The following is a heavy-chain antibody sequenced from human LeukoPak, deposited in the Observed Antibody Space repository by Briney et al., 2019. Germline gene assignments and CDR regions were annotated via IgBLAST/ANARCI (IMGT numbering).Heavy chain of an antibody. D-gene: IGHD3-10*01. J-gene: IGHJ5*02. CDR1: GYTFTGYD. CDR2: MNPNSGNT. Sequence: ASVKVSCKASGYTFTGYDINWVRQATGQGLEWMGWMNPNSGNTGYAQKFQDRVTMTRNTSISTAYMELSSLRSEDTAVYYCARGIRITMVRGVPENWFDAWGQGTLVTVSS. CDR3: ARGIRITMVRGVPENWFDA. V-gene: IGHV1-8*01.